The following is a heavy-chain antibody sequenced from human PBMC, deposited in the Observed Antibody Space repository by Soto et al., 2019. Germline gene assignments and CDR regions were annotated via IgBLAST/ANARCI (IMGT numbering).Heavy chain of an antibody. Sequence: GGSLRLSCAASGFTFSSYSMNWVRQAPGKGLEWVSYISSSSSTIYYADSVKGRFTISRDNAKNSLYLQMNSLRDEDTAVYYCARDRYYDFWSGYPIFYYYYGMDVWGQGTTVTVSS. J-gene: IGHJ6*02. V-gene: IGHV3-48*02. CDR2: ISSSSSTI. D-gene: IGHD3-3*01. CDR1: GFTFSSYS. CDR3: ARDRYYDFWSGYPIFYYYYGMDV.